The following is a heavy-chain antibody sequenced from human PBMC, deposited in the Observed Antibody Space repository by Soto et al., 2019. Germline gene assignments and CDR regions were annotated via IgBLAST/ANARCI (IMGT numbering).Heavy chain of an antibody. CDR2: IKGEADGGTT. D-gene: IGHD3-22*01. Sequence: GGSLRLSCAASGFTFSNAWMSWVRQAPGKGLEWVGRIKGEADGGTTDYAAPVKGRITISRDHSKDTLYLQMNSLKTEDTAVYHCTTGLSNGYYNFDYWGQGTPVTVSS. J-gene: IGHJ4*02. CDR3: TTGLSNGYYNFDY. V-gene: IGHV3-15*01. CDR1: GFTFSNAW.